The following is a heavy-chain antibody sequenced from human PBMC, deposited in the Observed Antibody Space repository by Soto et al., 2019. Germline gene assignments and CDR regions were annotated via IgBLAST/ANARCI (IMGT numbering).Heavy chain of an antibody. CDR1: GFPFSNFG. J-gene: IGHJ4*02. V-gene: IGHV3-33*01. CDR3: ARSRETFDY. CDR2: IWYDGSEK. Sequence: QVQLVESGGGVVQPGRSLRLSCAASGFPFSNFGMHWVRQAPGKGLEWVAFIWYDGSEKYNADSVQGRFTISRDNSKNTLYLQMNSLRAEDTAIYYCARSRETFDYWGQGTLVTVSS. D-gene: IGHD1-26*01.